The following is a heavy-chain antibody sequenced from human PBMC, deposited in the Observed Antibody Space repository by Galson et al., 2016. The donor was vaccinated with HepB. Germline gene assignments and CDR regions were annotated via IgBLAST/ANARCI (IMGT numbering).Heavy chain of an antibody. Sequence: SVKVSCKASGYTFIGYYIHWVRQAPGQGLEWMGWINPNSGGTNYAQKFQGWVTVTRDTSISTAYMEVSWLSSDDTAVYYCARESLTVVRGAPLYGMDVWGQGTTITVSS. CDR3: ARESLTVVRGAPLYGMDV. CDR2: INPNSGGT. CDR1: GYTFIGYY. V-gene: IGHV1-2*04. D-gene: IGHD3-10*01. J-gene: IGHJ6*02.